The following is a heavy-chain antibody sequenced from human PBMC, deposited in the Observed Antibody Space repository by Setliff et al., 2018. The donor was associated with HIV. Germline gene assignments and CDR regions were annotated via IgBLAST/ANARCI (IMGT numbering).Heavy chain of an antibody. D-gene: IGHD3-22*01. V-gene: IGHV4-34*01. CDR2: INHSGST. J-gene: IGHJ5*01. CDR3: ARGLLDRSGHRSDCFDS. CDR1: SESFSGYY. Sequence: KPSETLSLTCAVYSESFSGYYWSWIRQPPGKGLEWIGEINHSGSTNYNPSLKSRVTVSVDTSKNQFSLRLRSVTAADTAVYYCARGLLDRSGHRSDCFDSWGRGTPVTAPQ.